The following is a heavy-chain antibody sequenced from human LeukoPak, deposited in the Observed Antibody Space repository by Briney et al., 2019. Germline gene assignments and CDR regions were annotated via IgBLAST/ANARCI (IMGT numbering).Heavy chain of an antibody. CDR2: IKEDGSET. CDR1: GLTLSRYW. D-gene: IGHD3-16*01. J-gene: IGHJ4*02. CDR3: ARGGM. Sequence: PGGSLRLSCAVSGLTLSRYWMSWVRQTPENGLEWVASIKEDGSETHFRDSVRGRFTISRDNARNSLYLQMNSLRVDDTAIYYCARGGMWGQGTAVAGPS. V-gene: IGHV3-7*01.